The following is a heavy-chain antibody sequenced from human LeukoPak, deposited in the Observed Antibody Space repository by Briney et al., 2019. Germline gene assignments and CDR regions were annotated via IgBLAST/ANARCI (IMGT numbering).Heavy chain of an antibody. J-gene: IGHJ4*02. D-gene: IGHD1-14*01. CDR3: ARVRSRYFDY. V-gene: IGHV4-34*01. Sequence: SSETLSLTCAVYGGSFCGYYWSWIRQPPGKGLEWIGEINHSGSTNYNPSLKSRVTISVDTSKNQFSLKLSSVTAADTAVYYCARVRSRYFDYWGQGTLVTVSS. CDR1: GGSFCGYY. CDR2: INHSGST.